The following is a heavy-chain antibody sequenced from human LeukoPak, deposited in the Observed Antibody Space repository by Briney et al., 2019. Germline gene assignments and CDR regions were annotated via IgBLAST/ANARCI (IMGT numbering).Heavy chain of an antibody. J-gene: IGHJ6*02. V-gene: IGHV3-49*04. CDR2: IRSKGYGRTT. D-gene: IGHD5-24*01. CDR3: TRGPTGRWLYYGMDV. Sequence: GGSLRLSCIASGFTFSDHAMSWVRQAPGKGLDWVGVIRSKGYGRTTEYAASVRGIFTISRDDSKSIPYLQMNRLKSEDTAVYYCTRGPTGRWLYYGMDVWGQGTTVSVSS. CDR1: GFTFSDHA.